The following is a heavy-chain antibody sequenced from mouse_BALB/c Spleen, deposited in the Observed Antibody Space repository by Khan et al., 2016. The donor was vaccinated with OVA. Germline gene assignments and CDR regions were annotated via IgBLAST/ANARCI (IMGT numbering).Heavy chain of an antibody. J-gene: IGHJ4*01. Sequence: EVQFQESGPGLVKPSQSLSLTCTVTGYSITSNYAWNWLRQFPGNKLEWMGYISYSGSTNYNPSLKSRISITRDTSKNQFFLQLNSVTTEDTATYYCARGNYYGYAMDYWGQGTSITVSS. CDR2: ISYSGST. D-gene: IGHD1-1*01. CDR3: ARGNYYGYAMDY. V-gene: IGHV3-2*02. CDR1: GYSITSNYA.